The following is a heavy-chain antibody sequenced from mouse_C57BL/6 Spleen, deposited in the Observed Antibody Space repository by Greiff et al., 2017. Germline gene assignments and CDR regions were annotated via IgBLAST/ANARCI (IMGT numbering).Heavy chain of an antibody. D-gene: IGHD2-2*01. V-gene: IGHV5-6*02. CDR1: GFTFSSSG. J-gene: IGHJ1*03. Sequence: DVMLVESGGDLVKPGGSLKLSCAASGFTFSSSGLSWVRQTPDKRLEWVATISSGGSYTYYPDSVKGRFTISRDNAKNTLYLQRSSLQSEDTAIYYCARLRVGYYRYFDVWGTGTTVTVSS. CDR2: ISSGGSYT. CDR3: ARLRVGYYRYFDV.